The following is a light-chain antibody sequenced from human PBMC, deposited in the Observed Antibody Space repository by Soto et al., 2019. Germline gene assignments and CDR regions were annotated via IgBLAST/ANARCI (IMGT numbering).Light chain of an antibody. CDR3: QVWDSSGDNVL. Sequence: SYELTQPPSVSVAPGKTARITCGGNNIGIKSVHWYQQKPGQAPVLVIYYDRDRPSGIPKRFSGSNSGNTATLTISRVEAGDEADYYCQVWDSSGDNVLFGGGTKLTVL. J-gene: IGLJ2*01. V-gene: IGLV3-21*04. CDR2: YDR. CDR1: NIGIKS.